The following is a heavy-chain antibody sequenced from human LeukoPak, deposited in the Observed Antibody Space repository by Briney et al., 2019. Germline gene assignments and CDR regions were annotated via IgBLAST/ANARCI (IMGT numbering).Heavy chain of an antibody. Sequence: GGSLRLSCAASGFTFSSYAMSWVRQAPGKGLEWVSAISGSGGSTYYADSVKGRFTISRDNSKNTLYLQMNSLRAEDTAVYYCAKDAGLYSSSWYKFDYWGQGTLVTVSS. CDR2: ISGSGGST. CDR3: AKDAGLYSSSWYKFDY. V-gene: IGHV3-23*01. CDR1: GFTFSSYA. D-gene: IGHD6-13*01. J-gene: IGHJ4*02.